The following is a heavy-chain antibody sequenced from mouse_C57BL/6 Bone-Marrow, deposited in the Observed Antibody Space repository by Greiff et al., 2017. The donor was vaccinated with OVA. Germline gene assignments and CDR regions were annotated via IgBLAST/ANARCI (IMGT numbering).Heavy chain of an antibody. J-gene: IGHJ1*03. CDR1: GYTFTSYT. Sequence: QVHVKQSGAELARPGASVKMSCKASGYTFTSYTMHWVKQRPGQGLEWIGYINPSSGYTKYNQKFKDKATLTADKSSSTAYMQLSSLTSEDSAVYDCASPSYDGFNWYFDVWGTGTTVTVSS. CDR2: INPSSGYT. CDR3: ASPSYDGFNWYFDV. V-gene: IGHV1-4*01. D-gene: IGHD2-3*01.